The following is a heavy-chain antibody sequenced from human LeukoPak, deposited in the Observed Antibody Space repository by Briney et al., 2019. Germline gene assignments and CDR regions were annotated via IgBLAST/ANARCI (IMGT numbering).Heavy chain of an antibody. CDR1: GFTFGDYA. J-gene: IGHJ4*02. Sequence: GGTLRLSCAASGFTFGDYAMTWVRQAPGKGLEWVGFIASETYGGTAEYAASVKGRFIISRDDSKSIAYLQMNSLKTEDTAVYYCTTDGVGIEGATFDYWGQGILVTVSS. D-gene: IGHD1-26*01. CDR3: TTDGVGIEGATFDY. V-gene: IGHV3-49*04. CDR2: IASETYGGTA.